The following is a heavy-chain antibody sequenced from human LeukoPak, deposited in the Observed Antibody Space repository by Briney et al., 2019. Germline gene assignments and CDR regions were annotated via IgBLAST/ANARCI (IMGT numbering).Heavy chain of an antibody. V-gene: IGHV3-23*01. CDR2: ISGSGGST. D-gene: IGHD2-15*01. J-gene: IGHJ4*02. CDR3: AKEGPYDVVVIAANDY. Sequence: GGSLRLSCAASGFTFSSYAMSWVRQAPGKGLEWVSAISGSGGSTYYADSVKGRFTISRDNSKNTLYLQMNSLRAEDTAVYYCAKEGPYDVVVIAANDYWGQGTLVTVSS. CDR1: GFTFSSYA.